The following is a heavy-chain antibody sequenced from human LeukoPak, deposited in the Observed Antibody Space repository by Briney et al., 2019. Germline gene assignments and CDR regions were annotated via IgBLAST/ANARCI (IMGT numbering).Heavy chain of an antibody. CDR3: ARGYYYDSSWDWFDP. Sequence: SETLSLTCTVSGDSITSYFWSWIRQPPGKGLEWIGYVFYIGSTNYNPSLKSRVTLSVDTSKNQFSLNLRSVTAADTAVYYCARGYYYDSSWDWFDPWGQGTLVTVSS. CDR1: GDSITSYF. J-gene: IGHJ5*02. V-gene: IGHV4-59*08. CDR2: VFYIGST. D-gene: IGHD3-22*01.